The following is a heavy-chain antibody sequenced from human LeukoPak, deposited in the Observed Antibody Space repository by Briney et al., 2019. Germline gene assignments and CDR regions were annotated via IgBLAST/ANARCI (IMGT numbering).Heavy chain of an antibody. Sequence: SETLSLTCTVSGGSISSSSYYWGWIRQPPGKGLEWIGSIYYSGSTYYNPSLKSRVTISVDTSKNQFSLKLSSVTAADTAVYYGASPWERLAYSYGMDVGGQGPRSPSP. J-gene: IGHJ6*02. D-gene: IGHD1-26*01. CDR2: IYYSGST. CDR1: GGSISSSSYY. V-gene: IGHV4-39*01. CDR3: ASPWERLAYSYGMDV.